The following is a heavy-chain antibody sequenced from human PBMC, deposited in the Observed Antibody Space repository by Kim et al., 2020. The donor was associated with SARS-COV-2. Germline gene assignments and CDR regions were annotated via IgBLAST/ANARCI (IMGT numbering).Heavy chain of an antibody. V-gene: IGHV1-18*04. Sequence: ASVKVSCKTSGYTFTNYGISWVRRAPGQGLEWMGWLSAYNGNANYAQKLQGRVTMTTDTSTSTAYMELRSLRSDDTAMYYCARDLRVYYYDTSGYSLFDYWGQGTLVTVSS. CDR3: ARDLRVYYYDTSGYSLFDY. CDR1: GYTFTNYG. J-gene: IGHJ4*02. D-gene: IGHD3-22*01. CDR2: LSAYNGNA.